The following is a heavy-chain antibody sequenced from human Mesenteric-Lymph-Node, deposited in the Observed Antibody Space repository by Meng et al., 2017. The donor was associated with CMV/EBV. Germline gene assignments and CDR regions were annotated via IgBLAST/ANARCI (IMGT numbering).Heavy chain of an antibody. CDR2: IYWDDDK. Sequence: CTFSGFSLSTSGVGVGWLRQPPGKALEWLALIYWDDDKRYSPSLRSRLTITKDTSKNQVVLTMTNMDPVDTATYYCARLNSGWSFDYWGQGTLVTVSS. CDR1: GFSLSTSGVG. J-gene: IGHJ4*02. CDR3: ARLNSGWSFDY. D-gene: IGHD6-19*01. V-gene: IGHV2-5*02.